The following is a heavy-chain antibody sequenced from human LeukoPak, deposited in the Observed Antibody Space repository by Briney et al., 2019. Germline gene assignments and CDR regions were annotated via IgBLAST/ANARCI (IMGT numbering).Heavy chain of an antibody. Sequence: DSVKGRFTISRDNAKNSLYLQMNSLRAEDTAVYYCARVLFAIAAAGPFDYWGQGTLVTVSS. J-gene: IGHJ4*02. D-gene: IGHD6-13*01. CDR3: ARVLFAIAAAGPFDY. V-gene: IGHV3-21*01.